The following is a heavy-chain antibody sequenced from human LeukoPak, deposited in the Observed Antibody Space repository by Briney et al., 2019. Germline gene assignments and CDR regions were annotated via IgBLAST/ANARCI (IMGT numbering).Heavy chain of an antibody. CDR1: GFTFTTYA. J-gene: IGHJ3*01. CDR2: ISADDKA. CDR3: AKDLALAGTGGGFDV. V-gene: IGHV3-23*01. Sequence: GGSLRLSCTASGFTFTTYAINWVRQAPGKGLEWVSGISADDKAYYADSVKGRFTISRDNSKNTVSLQMSSLRAEDTALYYCAKDLALAGTGGGFDVWGQGTRVAVSS. D-gene: IGHD6-19*01.